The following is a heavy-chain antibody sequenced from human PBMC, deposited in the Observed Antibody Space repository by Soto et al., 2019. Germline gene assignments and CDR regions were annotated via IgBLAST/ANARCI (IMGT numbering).Heavy chain of an antibody. CDR3: ARWLRPYYFDY. CDR2: IYYSGST. V-gene: IGHV4-61*05. CDR1: GGSISSSSYN. J-gene: IGHJ4*02. Sequence: PSETLSLTCTVSGGSISSSSYNWGWIRQPPGKGLEWIGYIYYSGSTNYNPSLKSRVTISVDTSKNQFSLKLSSVTAADTAVYYCARWLRPYYFDYWGQGTLVTVSS. D-gene: IGHD5-12*01.